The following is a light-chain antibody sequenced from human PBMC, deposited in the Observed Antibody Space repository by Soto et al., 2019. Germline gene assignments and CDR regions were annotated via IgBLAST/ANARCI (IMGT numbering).Light chain of an antibody. Sequence: DIQMTQSPSTLSASVGDRVTITCRASQSISNWLAWYQQKPGKAPKLLIYKSSNLESGVPSRFIGSGSGTEITRTISSLQPDDFATFYCQQYNSFPYTFGQGTKLEIK. CDR1: QSISNW. CDR3: QQYNSFPYT. CDR2: KSS. J-gene: IGKJ2*01. V-gene: IGKV1-5*03.